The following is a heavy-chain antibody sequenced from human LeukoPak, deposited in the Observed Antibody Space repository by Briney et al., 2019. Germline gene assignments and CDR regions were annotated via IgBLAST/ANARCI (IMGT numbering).Heavy chain of an antibody. V-gene: IGHV3-30*02. CDR2: IRYDGSNK. J-gene: IGHJ5*02. D-gene: IGHD3-22*01. CDR3: AKEPYDSSGYSWFDP. Sequence: PGGSLRLSCAASGFTFSSYGMHWVRQAPDKGLEWVAFIRYDGSNKYYADSVKGRFTISRDNSKNTLYLQMNSLRAEDTAVYYCAKEPYDSSGYSWFDPWGQGTLVTVSS. CDR1: GFTFSSYG.